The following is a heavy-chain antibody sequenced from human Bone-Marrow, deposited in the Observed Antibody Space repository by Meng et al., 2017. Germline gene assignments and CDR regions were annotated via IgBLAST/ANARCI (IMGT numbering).Heavy chain of an antibody. V-gene: IGHV1-46*01. CDR3: AREHLMKRDGYNFDY. J-gene: IGHJ4*02. CDR1: GYTFTSYY. CDR2: INPSGGSA. D-gene: IGHD5-24*01. Sequence: ASVKVSCKASGYTFTSYYMHWVRQAPGQGLEWMGIINPSGGSASYAQKFQGRVTMNRDTSTSTVYMELSSLRSEDTAVYYCAREHLMKRDGYNFDYWGQGTLVTVSS.